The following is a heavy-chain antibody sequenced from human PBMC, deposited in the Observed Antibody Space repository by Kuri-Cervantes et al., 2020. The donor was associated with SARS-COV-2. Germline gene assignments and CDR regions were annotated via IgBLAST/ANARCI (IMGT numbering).Heavy chain of an antibody. CDR3: ASWVRDMTTVTWVDY. V-gene: IGHV1-18*01. D-gene: IGHD4-17*01. Sequence: ASVKVSCKASGYTFTSYGISWVRQAPGQGLEWMGWISAYNGNTNYAQKLQGRVTMTTDTSTSTAYMELRSLRSDDTAVYYCASWVRDMTTVTWVDYWGQGTLVTVSS. CDR2: ISAYNGNT. CDR1: GYTFTSYG. J-gene: IGHJ4*02.